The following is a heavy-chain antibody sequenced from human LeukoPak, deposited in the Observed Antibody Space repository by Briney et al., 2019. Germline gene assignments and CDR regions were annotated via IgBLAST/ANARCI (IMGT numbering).Heavy chain of an antibody. V-gene: IGHV3-11*01. J-gene: IGHJ4*02. CDR1: GFTFSDYY. CDR3: ASDWAVDGTGFSDY. Sequence: PGGSLRLSCVASGFTFSDYYMSGIRQAPGKGLEWVSYISSSGSTIYYADSVKGRFTISRDNAKNSLYLQMNSLNAEDTAVYYCASDWAVDGTGFSDYWGQGTLVTVSS. D-gene: IGHD6-19*01. CDR2: ISSSGSTI.